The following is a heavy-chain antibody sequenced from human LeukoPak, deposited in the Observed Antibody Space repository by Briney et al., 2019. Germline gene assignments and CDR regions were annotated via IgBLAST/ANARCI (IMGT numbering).Heavy chain of an antibody. CDR3: ARAESYGDYLSSGFGAFDI. D-gene: IGHD4-17*01. Sequence: GGSLRLSCAASGFTFSDYYMSWIRQAPGKGLEWVSYISSSGSTIYYADSVKGRFTISRDNAKNSLYLQMNSLRAEDTAVYYCARAESYGDYLSSGFGAFDIWGQGTMVTVSS. CDR2: ISSSGSTI. V-gene: IGHV3-11*01. CDR1: GFTFSDYY. J-gene: IGHJ3*02.